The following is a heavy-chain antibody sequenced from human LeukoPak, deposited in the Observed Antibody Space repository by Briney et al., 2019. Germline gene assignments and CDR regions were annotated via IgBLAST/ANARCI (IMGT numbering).Heavy chain of an antibody. D-gene: IGHD3-16*01. CDR3: ASHWGGY. CDR2: IYDSGTT. J-gene: IGHJ4*02. CDR1: GFTVSSNY. Sequence: GGYLRLSCAASGFTVSSNYMSWVRQAPGKGLEWVSIIYDSGTTHYADSVKGRFTISRDNLKNTLYLQMNSLRAEDTAVYYCASHWGGYWGQGTLVTVSS. V-gene: IGHV3-53*01.